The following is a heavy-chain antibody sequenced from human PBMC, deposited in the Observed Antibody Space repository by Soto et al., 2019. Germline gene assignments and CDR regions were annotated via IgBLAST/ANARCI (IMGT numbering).Heavy chain of an antibody. CDR1: GFTFSSYA. CDR2: ISGSGGST. D-gene: IGHD2-21*02. CDR3: AKDPRKAYCGGDCSHDTYGMDV. Sequence: EVQLLESGGGLVQPGGSLRLSCAASGFTFSSYAMSWVRQAPGKGLEWVSAISGSGGSTYYADSVKGRFTISRDNSKNTLYLQMNSLRAEDTAVYYCAKDPRKAYCGGDCSHDTYGMDVWGQGTTVTVSS. J-gene: IGHJ6*02. V-gene: IGHV3-23*01.